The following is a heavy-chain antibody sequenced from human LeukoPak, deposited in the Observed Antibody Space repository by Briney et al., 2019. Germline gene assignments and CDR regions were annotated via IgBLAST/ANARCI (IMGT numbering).Heavy chain of an antibody. J-gene: IGHJ3*02. CDR2: IYPGDSDT. D-gene: IGHD6-6*01. CDR1: GYSFTSYW. Sequence: GESLQISCQGSGYSFTSYWIGWVRQMPGKGLEWMGIIYPGDSDTRYSPSFQGQVTISADKSISTAYLQWSSLKASDTAMYYCARPAARRDVNAFDIWGQGTMVTVSS. V-gene: IGHV5-51*01. CDR3: ARPAARRDVNAFDI.